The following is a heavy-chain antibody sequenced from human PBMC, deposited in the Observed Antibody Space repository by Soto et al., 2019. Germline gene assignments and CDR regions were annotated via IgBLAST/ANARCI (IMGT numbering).Heavy chain of an antibody. V-gene: IGHV3-48*02. CDR2: VNRGSHAI. Sequence: EVQLVEYGGGLVQPGGSLRLSCAPSGFSLSAYAMNWVRQAPGKGLEWLSYVNRGSHAIYYAHSVKGRFTISRDDGRNLLFLQMSDLRDDDTAVYYCVRDGHRGYDMDVWGRGTTVTVSS. D-gene: IGHD3-16*01. J-gene: IGHJ6*02. CDR3: VRDGHRGYDMDV. CDR1: GFSLSAYA.